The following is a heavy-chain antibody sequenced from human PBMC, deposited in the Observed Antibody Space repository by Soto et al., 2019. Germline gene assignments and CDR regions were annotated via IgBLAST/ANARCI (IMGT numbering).Heavy chain of an antibody. CDR2: INRDASEK. D-gene: IGHD3-22*01. CDR3: ARAPEGSGDYYYFEY. Sequence: EVQLVESGGGLVQPGGSLRLSCAASGFSFSSYWMSWVRQAPGKGLQLVANINRDASEKYYVDSLRGRFTISRDNAGNSRYLQMNSLRDDDTAVYFCARAPEGSGDYYYFEYWGQGTLVTVSS. V-gene: IGHV3-7*03. J-gene: IGHJ4*02. CDR1: GFSFSSYW.